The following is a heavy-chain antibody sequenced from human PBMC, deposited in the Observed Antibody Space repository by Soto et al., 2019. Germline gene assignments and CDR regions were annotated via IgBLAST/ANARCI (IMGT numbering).Heavy chain of an antibody. CDR1: GGSISSYY. CDR2: IYYSGST. D-gene: IGHD6-13*01. J-gene: IGHJ6*02. CDR3: AREPGQHLTLGDYSYYGMDF. V-gene: IGHV4-59*01. Sequence: SETLSLTCTVSGGSISSYYWSWIRQPPGKGLEWIGYIYYSGSTNYNPSLKSRVTISVDTSKNQFSLKLSSVTAADTAVYYCAREPGQHLTLGDYSYYGMDFWGQGTTVTVSS.